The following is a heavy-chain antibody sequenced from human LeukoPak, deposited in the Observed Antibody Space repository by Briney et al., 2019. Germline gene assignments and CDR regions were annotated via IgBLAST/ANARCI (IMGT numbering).Heavy chain of an antibody. CDR1: GYTFTGYY. D-gene: IGHD6-25*01. Sequence: GASVKVSCKASGYTFTGYYMHWVRQAPGQGLEWMGWINPNSGGTNYAQKFEDRVTMTRDTAISTAYMELSRLRSDDTAVYHCARGHFYSSVTDFWGQGTLVTVSS. J-gene: IGHJ4*02. CDR3: ARGHFYSSVTDF. CDR2: INPNSGGT. V-gene: IGHV1-2*02.